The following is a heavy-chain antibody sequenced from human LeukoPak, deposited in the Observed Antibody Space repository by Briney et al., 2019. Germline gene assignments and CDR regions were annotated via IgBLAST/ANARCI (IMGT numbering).Heavy chain of an antibody. V-gene: IGHV3-23*01. D-gene: IGHD6-13*01. CDR3: AKTRPLDSSSWSHGDY. CDR1: GFTFSSCA. J-gene: IGHJ4*02. CDR2: ISGSGDST. Sequence: GGSLRLSCAASGFTFSSCAMSWVRQAPGKGLEWVPAISGSGDSTYYGDSVKGRFTISRDNSKNTLYLQMNSLRAEDTAVYYCAKTRPLDSSSWSHGDYWGQGTLVTVSS.